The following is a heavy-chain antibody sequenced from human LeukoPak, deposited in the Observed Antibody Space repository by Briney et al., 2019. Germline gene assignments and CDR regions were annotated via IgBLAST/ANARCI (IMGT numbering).Heavy chain of an antibody. V-gene: IGHV1-8*01. CDR3: ARGIRAPYYDFWSGYKYYYYGLDV. J-gene: IGHJ6*02. CDR1: GYTFTSYD. D-gene: IGHD3-3*01. CDR2: MNPNSGNT. Sequence: GASVKVSCKASGYTFTSYDINWVRQATGQGLGWMGWMNPNSGNTGYAQKFQGRVTMTRNTSISTAYMELSSLRSEDTAVYYCARGIRAPYYDFWSGYKYYYYGLDVWGQGTTVTVSS.